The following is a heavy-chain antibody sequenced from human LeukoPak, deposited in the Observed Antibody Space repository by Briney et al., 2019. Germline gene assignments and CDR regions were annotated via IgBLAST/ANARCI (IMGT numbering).Heavy chain of an antibody. D-gene: IGHD1-26*01. J-gene: IGHJ4*02. CDR1: GGSFSGYY. Sequence: SETLSLTCAVYGGSFSGYYWSWIRQPPGKGLEWIGEINHSGSTNYNPSLKSRVTTSVDTSKNQFSLKLSSVTAADTAVYYCARSVRQWEPYYFDYWGQGTLVTVSS. V-gene: IGHV4-34*01. CDR2: INHSGST. CDR3: ARSVRQWEPYYFDY.